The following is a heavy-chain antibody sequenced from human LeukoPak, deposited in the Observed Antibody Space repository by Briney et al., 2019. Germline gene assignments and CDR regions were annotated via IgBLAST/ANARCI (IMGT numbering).Heavy chain of an antibody. J-gene: IGHJ3*02. Sequence: SETLSLTCAVYGGSFSNYFWNWIRQTPGGGLEWIGGIHHSGSTSFNSSLKSRVTISIDTSKTHFSLKLSSVTAADRAVYYCARGGAVNGFDIWGQGTRVTVSS. D-gene: IGHD6-19*01. CDR1: GGSFSNYF. CDR3: ARGGAVNGFDI. CDR2: IHHSGST. V-gene: IGHV4-34*01.